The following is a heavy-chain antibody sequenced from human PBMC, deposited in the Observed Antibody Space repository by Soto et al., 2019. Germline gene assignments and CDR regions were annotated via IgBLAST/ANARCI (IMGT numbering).Heavy chain of an antibody. J-gene: IGHJ4*02. V-gene: IGHV3-33*01. CDR1: GFTFSSYG. CDR3: ASTSH. CDR2: IWYDGSNK. Sequence: QVQLVESGGGVVHPGRSLRLSCAASGFTFSSYGMHWVRQAPGKGLEWVAVIWYDGSNKYYADSVKGRFTISRDNSKNMVYLQMNSLRVEDTAVYHCASTSHWGQGTLVTVSS.